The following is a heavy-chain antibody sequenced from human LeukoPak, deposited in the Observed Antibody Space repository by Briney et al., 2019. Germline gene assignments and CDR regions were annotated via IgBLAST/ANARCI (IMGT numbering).Heavy chain of an antibody. D-gene: IGHD4-17*01. CDR2: ISGRGGST. Sequence: HPGGSLRLSCAASEFTFSSYAMNWVRQAPGKGLEWVSSISGRGGSTYYADTVKGRFTISRDNSKNTLYLQMNSLRAEDTAVYYCARGEDYGDYFDYWGQGTLVTVSS. J-gene: IGHJ4*02. CDR1: EFTFSSYA. CDR3: ARGEDYGDYFDY. V-gene: IGHV3-23*01.